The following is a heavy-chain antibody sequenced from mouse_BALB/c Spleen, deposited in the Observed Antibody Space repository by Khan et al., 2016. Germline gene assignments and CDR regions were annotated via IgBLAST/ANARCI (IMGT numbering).Heavy chain of an antibody. Sequence: VQLQPSGAELVKPGASVKLSCTASGFNIKDTYMHWVKQRPEQGLEWIGRIDPANGNTKYDPKFQGKATITADTSSNTAYMQLSSLTSEDTAVYYCSRSRGNYRYAMDDWCQGTSVTVSS. J-gene: IGHJ4*01. CDR2: IDPANGNT. V-gene: IGHV14-3*02. CDR3: SRSRGNYRYAMDD. D-gene: IGHD2-1*01. CDR1: GFNIKDTY.